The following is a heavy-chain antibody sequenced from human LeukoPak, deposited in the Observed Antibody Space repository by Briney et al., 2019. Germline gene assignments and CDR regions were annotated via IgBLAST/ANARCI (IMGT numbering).Heavy chain of an antibody. J-gene: IGHJ4*02. CDR2: INHSGST. D-gene: IGHD6-6*01. CDR1: GGSISSYY. CDR3: ARGIASAPQDY. V-gene: IGHV4-34*01. Sequence: PSETLSLTCTVSGGSISSYYWSWIRQPPGKGLEWIGEINHSGSTNYNPSIKSRVTISIDTSKNQFSLKLSSVTAADTAVYYCARGIASAPQDYWGQGTLVTVSS.